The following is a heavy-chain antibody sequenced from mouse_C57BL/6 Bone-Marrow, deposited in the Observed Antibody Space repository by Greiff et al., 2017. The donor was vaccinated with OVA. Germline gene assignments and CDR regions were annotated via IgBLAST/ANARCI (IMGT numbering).Heavy chain of an antibody. CDR3: ARGRYGSSYEYFDV. D-gene: IGHD1-1*01. CDR1: GYTFTSYW. Sequence: QVQLQQPGAELVRPGSSVKLSCKASGYTFTSYWMHWVKQRPIQGLEWIGNIDPSDSETHYNQKFKDKATLTVDKSSSTAYMQLSSLTSEDSAVYYGARGRYGSSYEYFDVWGTGTTVTVSS. J-gene: IGHJ1*03. CDR2: IDPSDSET. V-gene: IGHV1-52*01.